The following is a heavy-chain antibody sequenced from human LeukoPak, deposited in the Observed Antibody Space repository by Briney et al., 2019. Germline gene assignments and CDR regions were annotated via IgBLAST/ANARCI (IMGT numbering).Heavy chain of an antibody. V-gene: IGHV3-30*18. J-gene: IGHJ6*02. D-gene: IGHD2-15*01. CDR3: AKDKGYCSGGSCYYYYYGMDV. Sequence: GGSLRLSCAASGFTFSSYGMHWVRQAPGKGLEWVAVISYDGSNKYYADSVKGRFTISRDNSKNTLYLQMNSLRAGDTAVYYCAKDKGYCSGGSCYYYYYGMDVWGQGTTVTVSS. CDR2: ISYDGSNK. CDR1: GFTFSSYG.